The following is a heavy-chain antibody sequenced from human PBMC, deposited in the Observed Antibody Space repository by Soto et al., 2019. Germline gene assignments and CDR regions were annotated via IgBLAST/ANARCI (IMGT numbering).Heavy chain of an antibody. CDR3: TGGGTRPTYWGLFDS. V-gene: IGHV3-74*01. D-gene: IGHD7-27*01. CDR1: GFTFSDNW. Sequence: EVKVVESGGGLVQPGGSLRLSCAASGFTFSDNWMHWVRQPPGKGPVWVSRISGDASSTSYADSVKGRFTISRDSAKNTVNLQMDSLRVAVTAVYYCTGGGTRPTYWGLFDSWGKGTLVTVSS. CDR2: ISGDASST. J-gene: IGHJ4*02.